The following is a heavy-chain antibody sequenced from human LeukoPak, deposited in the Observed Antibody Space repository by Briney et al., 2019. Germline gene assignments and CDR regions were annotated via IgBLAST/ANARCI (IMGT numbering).Heavy chain of an antibody. V-gene: IGHV4-34*01. CDR2: INHSGST. J-gene: IGHJ4*02. CDR3: ARETVHRVPPTYNRAVGRRGAFDY. D-gene: IGHD6-19*01. CDR1: GGSFSDYY. Sequence: SETLSLTCAVYGGSFSDYYWSWIRQPPGKGLEWIGEINHSGSTNYNPSLKSRVTISVDTSKNQFSLKLSSVTAADTAVYYCARETVHRVPPTYNRAVGRRGAFDYWGQGTLVTVSS.